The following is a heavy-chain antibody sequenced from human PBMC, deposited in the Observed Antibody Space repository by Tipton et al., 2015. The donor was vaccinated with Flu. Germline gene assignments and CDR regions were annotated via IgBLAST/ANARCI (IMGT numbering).Heavy chain of an antibody. V-gene: IGHV4-59*01. J-gene: IGHJ4*02. Sequence: TLSLTCTVSGGSISGYYWTWIRQPPGKGLEWIGYIYYSGSTNYNPSLKSRVTISVDTSKNQFSLKLSSVTAADTAVYYCATEYRGGGNRYYFDYWGQGTLVTAPS. CDR2: IYYSGST. CDR1: GGSISGYY. CDR3: ATEYRGGGNRYYFDY. D-gene: IGHD4-23*01.